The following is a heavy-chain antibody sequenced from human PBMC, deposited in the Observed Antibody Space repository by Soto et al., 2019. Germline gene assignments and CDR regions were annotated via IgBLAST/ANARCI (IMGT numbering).Heavy chain of an antibody. CDR3: GRIFIVVVVAGIAS. CDR1: GGSISSSSYY. V-gene: IGHV4-39*01. Sequence: SETLSLTCTVSGGSISSSSYYWGWIRQPPGKGLEWIGSIYYSGSTYYNPSLKSRVTISVDTSKNQFSLKLSSVTAADTAVYYCGRIFIVVVVAGIASWGRETLVTVSS. D-gene: IGHD2-15*01. CDR2: IYYSGST. J-gene: IGHJ4*02.